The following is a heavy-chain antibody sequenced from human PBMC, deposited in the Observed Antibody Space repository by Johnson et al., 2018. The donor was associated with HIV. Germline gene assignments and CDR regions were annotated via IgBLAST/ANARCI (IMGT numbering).Heavy chain of an antibody. CDR3: AKDAYNYGDYSSFHI. J-gene: IGHJ3*02. D-gene: IGHD4-17*01. CDR1: GFTFSSYA. Sequence: QVQLVESGGGVVQPGRSLRLSCAASGFTFSSYAMHWVRQAPGKGLEWVAVISYDGSNKYYADSVKGRFTISRDNSKNTLYLQMNSLRAEDTAVYYCAKDAYNYGDYSSFHIWRQWTIVTVSS. V-gene: IGHV3-30*04. CDR2: ISYDGSNK.